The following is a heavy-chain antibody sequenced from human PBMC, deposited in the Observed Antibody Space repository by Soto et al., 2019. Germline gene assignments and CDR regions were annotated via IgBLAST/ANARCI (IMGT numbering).Heavy chain of an antibody. CDR2: SSAYNGNT. Sequence: QVQLVQSGAEVKKPGASVKVSCKASGYTFTSYGISWVRQAPGQGLEWMGWSSAYNGNTNYAQKLQGRVTMTTDTSTSTAYMELRSLRSDDTAVYYCARRANSYSSSSRPLDYWGQGTLVTVSS. CDR3: ARRANSYSSSSRPLDY. J-gene: IGHJ4*02. D-gene: IGHD6-6*01. CDR1: GYTFTSYG. V-gene: IGHV1-18*01.